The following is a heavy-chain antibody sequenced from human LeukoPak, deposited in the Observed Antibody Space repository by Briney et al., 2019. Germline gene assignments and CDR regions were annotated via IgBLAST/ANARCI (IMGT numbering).Heavy chain of an antibody. CDR1: GDSISGFY. J-gene: IGHJ4*02. Sequence: PSETLSLTCSVSGDSISGFYWNWIRQSPGKGLEWIGNIHYSGNSNYNPSLKSRVTISIDTSRKQFFLKLSSVTAADTAVYYCVLAPNSHWFDFWGQGTQVTVSS. CDR2: IHYSGNS. V-gene: IGHV4-59*08. CDR3: VLAPNSHWFDF. D-gene: IGHD1-1*01.